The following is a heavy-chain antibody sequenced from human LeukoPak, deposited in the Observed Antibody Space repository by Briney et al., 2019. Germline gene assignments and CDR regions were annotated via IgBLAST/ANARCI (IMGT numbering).Heavy chain of an antibody. CDR1: GYTFTSYD. Sequence: ASVKVSCKASGYTFTSYDINWVRQATGQGLEWMGWMNPNSGNTGYAQKFQGRVTITADEPTSTAYMELSSLRSEDSAIYYCARGKGEMATTRAFDIWGQGTMVTVSS. CDR2: MNPNSGNT. D-gene: IGHD5-24*01. J-gene: IGHJ3*02. V-gene: IGHV1-8*03. CDR3: ARGKGEMATTRAFDI.